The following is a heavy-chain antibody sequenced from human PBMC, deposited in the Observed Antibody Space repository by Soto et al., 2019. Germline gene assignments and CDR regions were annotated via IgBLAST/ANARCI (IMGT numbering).Heavy chain of an antibody. J-gene: IGHJ6*02. CDR2: IKSKTDGGTT. CDR3: TTGGGGIAVAGLGEYYYYGMDV. Sequence: GGSLRLSCAASGFTFSNAWMNWVRQSPGKGLEWVGRIKSKTDGGTTDYAAPVKGRFTISRDNSKNTLYLQMNSLKTEDTAVYYCTTGGGGIAVAGLGEYYYYGMDVWGQGTTVTVSS. CDR1: GFTFSNAW. D-gene: IGHD6-19*01. V-gene: IGHV3-15*07.